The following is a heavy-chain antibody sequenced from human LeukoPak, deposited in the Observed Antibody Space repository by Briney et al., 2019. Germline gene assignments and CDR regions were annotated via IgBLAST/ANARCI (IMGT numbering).Heavy chain of an antibody. D-gene: IGHD3-10*01. CDR1: GYIFTSYW. J-gene: IGHJ3*01. CDR3: ARHGRGSRSPNAFDF. Sequence: GESLKISCKGSGYIFTSYWIGWVRQMPGKGLEWMGIIYPGDSGTKYSPSFQGQVTISADKSITTAYLQWSSLKASDTAMYYCARHGRGSRSPNAFDFWGQGTMVTVSS. CDR2: IYPGDSGT. V-gene: IGHV5-51*01.